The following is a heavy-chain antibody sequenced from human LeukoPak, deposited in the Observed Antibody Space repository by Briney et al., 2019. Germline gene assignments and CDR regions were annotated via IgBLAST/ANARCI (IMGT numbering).Heavy chain of an antibody. Sequence: PSETLSLTCTVSGGSISSYYWSWIRQPPGKGLEWIGYIYYSGSTNYNPSLKSRVTISVDTSKNQFSLKLSSVTAADAAVYYCARGGRLGEWLLSPTLYYYYYGMDVWGQGTTVTVSS. CDR2: IYYSGST. CDR3: ARGGRLGEWLLSPTLYYYYYGMDV. CDR1: GGSISSYY. J-gene: IGHJ6*02. D-gene: IGHD3-3*01. V-gene: IGHV4-59*08.